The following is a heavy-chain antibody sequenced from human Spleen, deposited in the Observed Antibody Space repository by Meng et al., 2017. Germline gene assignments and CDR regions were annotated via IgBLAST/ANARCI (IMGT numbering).Heavy chain of an antibody. CDR2: LSVYSGNT. D-gene: IGHD1-26*01. Sequence: ASVKVSCKASGYTFTSYGVSWVRQAPGQGLEWMGWLSVYSGNTNYAQKFQGRVTMTTDTSTSTAYMELRGLRPDDTAVYYCARYDGGATEFDYWGQGTLVTVSS. CDR1: GYTFTSYG. J-gene: IGHJ4*02. V-gene: IGHV1-18*01. CDR3: ARYDGGATEFDY.